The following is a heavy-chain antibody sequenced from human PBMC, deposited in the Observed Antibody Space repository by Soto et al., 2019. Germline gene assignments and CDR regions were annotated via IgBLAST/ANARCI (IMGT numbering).Heavy chain of an antibody. CDR1: GFTFSSYA. J-gene: IGHJ4*02. CDR2: ISGSGGST. V-gene: IGHV3-23*01. Sequence: EVQLLESGGGLVQPGGSLRLSCAASGFTFSSYAMSWVRQAPGKGLEWVSAISGSGGSTYYADSVKGRFTISRDNSKNTLYLQMNSLRAEDTAVYYCAKAPRYFDWLLYRMGMGYWGQGTLVTVSS. D-gene: IGHD3-9*01. CDR3: AKAPRYFDWLLYRMGMGY.